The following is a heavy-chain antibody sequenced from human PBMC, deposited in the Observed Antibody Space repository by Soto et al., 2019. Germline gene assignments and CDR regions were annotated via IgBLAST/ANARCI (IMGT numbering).Heavy chain of an antibody. D-gene: IGHD4-17*01. J-gene: IGHJ5*02. CDR3: ARVSSRLRPLKGFDP. CDR1: GGSFSGYY. V-gene: IGHV4-34*01. Sequence: SSETLSLTCAVYGGSFSGYYWSWIRQPPGKGLEWIGEINHSGSTNYNPSLKSRVTISVDTSKNQFSLKLSSVTAADTAVYYCARVSSRLRPLKGFDPWGQGTLVTVSS. CDR2: INHSGST.